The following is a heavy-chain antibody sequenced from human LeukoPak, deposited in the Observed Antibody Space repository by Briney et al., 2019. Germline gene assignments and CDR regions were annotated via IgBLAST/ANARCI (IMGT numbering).Heavy chain of an antibody. Sequence: SETLSLTCTVFGDSISIYYWSWVRQPAGKGLEWIGRIYSSGSANYNPSLKNRVNMSVDTSKNQFSLNLTSVTAADTAVYYCARTRGGDYAHFDYWGQGTLVTVSS. CDR3: ARTRGGDYAHFDY. D-gene: IGHD4-17*01. CDR2: IYSSGSA. V-gene: IGHV4-4*07. CDR1: GDSISIYY. J-gene: IGHJ4*02.